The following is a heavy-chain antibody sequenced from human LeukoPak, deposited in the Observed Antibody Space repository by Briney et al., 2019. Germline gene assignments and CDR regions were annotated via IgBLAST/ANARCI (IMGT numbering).Heavy chain of an antibody. V-gene: IGHV3-13*01. J-gene: IGHJ4*02. CDR2: IGTAGHT. Sequence: GGSLRLSCAASGFTFSSYDMHWVRQATGKGLEWVSAIGTAGHTYYPGSVKGRFTISRDNSKTTLYLQMNSLRAEDTAVYYCAKERVDWRYFDYWGQGTLVTVSS. CDR3: AKERVDWRYFDY. CDR1: GFTFSSYD. D-gene: IGHD3-9*01.